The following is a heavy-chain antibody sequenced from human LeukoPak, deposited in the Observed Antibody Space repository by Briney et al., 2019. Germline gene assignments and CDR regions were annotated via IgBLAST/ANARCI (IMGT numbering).Heavy chain of an antibody. CDR2: IILNGGAT. D-gene: IGHD1-14*01. J-gene: IGHJ4*02. Sequence: SSVKVSCKASGFTFTDYYLHWVRQAPGQGLDWLGRIILNGGATSYAQKFQGSVTLTRDTSISTAYMELIRQTSDDTAVYYCATDGGNHNFDYWGQGTLVTVSS. CDR3: ATDGGNHNFDY. V-gene: IGHV1-2*06. CDR1: GFTFTDYY.